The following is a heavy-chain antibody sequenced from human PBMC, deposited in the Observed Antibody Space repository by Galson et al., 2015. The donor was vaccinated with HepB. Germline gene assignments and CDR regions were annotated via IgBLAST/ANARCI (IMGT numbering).Heavy chain of an antibody. CDR2: ISSSSSYI. D-gene: IGHD3-22*01. Sequence: SLRLSCAASGFTFSSYSMNWVRQAPGKGLEWVSSISSSSSYIYYADSVKGRFTISRDNAKNSLYLQMNSLRAEDTAVYYCARAYYYDSSGYYSPEGYWGQGTLVTVSS. CDR1: GFTFSSYS. V-gene: IGHV3-21*01. CDR3: ARAYYYDSSGYYSPEGY. J-gene: IGHJ4*02.